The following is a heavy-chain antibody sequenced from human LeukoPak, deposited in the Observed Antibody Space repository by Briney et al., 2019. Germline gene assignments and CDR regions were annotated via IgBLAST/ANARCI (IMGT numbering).Heavy chain of an antibody. CDR3: ARYYGDFLGYFDL. D-gene: IGHD4-17*01. V-gene: IGHV4-31*03. CDR1: GGSISSGGYY. CDR2: IYYSGST. J-gene: IGHJ2*01. Sequence: TLSLTCTVSGGSISSGGYYWSWIRQHPGKGLEWIGYIYYSGSTFYNPSLKSRVTISIDTTENQFSLKLSSVTAADTAVYYCARYYGDFLGYFDLWGRGTLVTVSS.